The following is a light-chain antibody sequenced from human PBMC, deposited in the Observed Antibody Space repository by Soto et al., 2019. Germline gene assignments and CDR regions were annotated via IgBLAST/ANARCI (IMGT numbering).Light chain of an antibody. CDR2: AAS. V-gene: IGKV1-39*01. J-gene: IGKJ1*01. CDR3: QQSSTIPRT. CDR1: QHISTY. Sequence: DIQMNQSPSSLSASVGDRVTISCRSRQHISTYLNWYQHKPGKAPKLLFYAASTLQSGVPSRFSGSGSGTDFRLTISSLQPEDFATYYCQQSSTIPRTFGQGTKVDLK.